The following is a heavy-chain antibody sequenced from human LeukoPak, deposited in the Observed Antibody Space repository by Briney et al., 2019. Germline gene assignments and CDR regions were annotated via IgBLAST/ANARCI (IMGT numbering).Heavy chain of an antibody. Sequence: GGSLRLSCAASGFTFSSYGMHWVRQAPGKGLEWEAVISYDGSNKYYADSVKGRFTISRDNSKNTLYLQMNSLRAEDTAVYYCAKDGGSGGIAVAGLFDYWGQGTLVTVSS. CDR2: ISYDGSNK. CDR1: GFTFSSYG. D-gene: IGHD6-19*01. V-gene: IGHV3-30*18. J-gene: IGHJ4*02. CDR3: AKDGGSGGIAVAGLFDY.